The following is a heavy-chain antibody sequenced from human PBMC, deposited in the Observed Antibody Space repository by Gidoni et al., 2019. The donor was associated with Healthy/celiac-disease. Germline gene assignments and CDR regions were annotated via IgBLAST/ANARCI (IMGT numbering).Heavy chain of an antibody. D-gene: IGHD1-7*01. Sequence: EVQLLESGGGLVQPGGSLRLSCAASGFTFSSYAMSWVRQAPGKGLEWGSASSGSGGSKYYADSVKGRFTISRDNSKNTLYLQMNSLRAEDTAVYYCAKDSSSNYRTPYDFDYWGQGTLVTVSS. CDR3: AKDSSSNYRTPYDFDY. CDR2: SSGSGGSK. J-gene: IGHJ4*02. V-gene: IGHV3-23*01. CDR1: GFTFSSYA.